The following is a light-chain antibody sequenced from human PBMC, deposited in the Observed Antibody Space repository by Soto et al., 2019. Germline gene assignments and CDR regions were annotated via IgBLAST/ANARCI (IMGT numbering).Light chain of an antibody. CDR3: SSYTTSSTVV. V-gene: IGLV2-14*03. CDR2: DVS. J-gene: IGLJ2*01. Sequence: QSALTQPASVSGSPGQSITISCTGSSSDVGGYNYVSWYQQHHPGKAPKLMIHDVSNRPSGVSNRFSGSKSGNTASLTISGLQAEDEADYYCSSYTTSSTVVFGGGTKLTVL. CDR1: SSDVGGYNY.